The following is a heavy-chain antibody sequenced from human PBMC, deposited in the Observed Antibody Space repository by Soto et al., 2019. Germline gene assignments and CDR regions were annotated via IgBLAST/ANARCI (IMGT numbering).Heavy chain of an antibody. CDR2: VSVYAERT. D-gene: IGHD3-22*01. J-gene: IGHJ4*02. CDR1: GYTFFAYG. V-gene: IGHV1-18*01. CDR3: ARELNTDSSAFYSFAY. Sequence: ASVKVSCKTSGYTFFAYGLAWLRQGPGQKREWIGWVSVYAERTNYAHNFQRRVTMTTDRATTSTYMELRSRTTDDTAVYYCARELNTDSSAFYSFAYWGQGTLVTVSS.